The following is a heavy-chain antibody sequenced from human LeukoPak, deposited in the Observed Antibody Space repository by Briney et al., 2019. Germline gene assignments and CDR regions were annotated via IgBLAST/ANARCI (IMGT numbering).Heavy chain of an antibody. CDR2: ISSSSSYI. Sequence: SGGSLRLSCAASGFTFSSYSMNWVRQAPGKGLEWVSSISSSSSYIYYADSVKGRFAISRDNAKNSLYLQMNSLRAEDTAVYYCARDRAAVTTPPFDYWGQGTLVTVSS. D-gene: IGHD4-17*01. CDR1: GFTFSSYS. V-gene: IGHV3-21*01. CDR3: ARDRAAVTTPPFDY. J-gene: IGHJ4*02.